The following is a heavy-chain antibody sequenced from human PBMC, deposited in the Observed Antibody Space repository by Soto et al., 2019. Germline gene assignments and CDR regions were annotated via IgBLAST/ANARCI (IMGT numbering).Heavy chain of an antibody. J-gene: IGHJ3*02. V-gene: IGHV4-30-2*01. CDR3: ARGSRLDAYDI. D-gene: IGHD3-10*01. CDR2: IYHTGTT. CDR1: GDSISSGGHS. Sequence: QVQLQESGSGLVKPSETLSLTCAVSGDSISSGGHSWSWIRQPPGKGLEWIGHIYHTGTTYKNPSLKSRFSISLDMSKNQFSLKLTFVTAADTAVYVCARGSRLDAYDIWGQGTLVTVSS.